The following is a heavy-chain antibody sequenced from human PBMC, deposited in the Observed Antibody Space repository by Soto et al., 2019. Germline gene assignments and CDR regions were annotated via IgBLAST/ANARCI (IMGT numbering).Heavy chain of an antibody. J-gene: IGHJ4*02. CDR2: ISYDGSNK. V-gene: IGHV3-30-3*01. CDR1: GFTFSSYA. D-gene: IGHD2-2*01. CDR3: ARSVCGSCPRNYFDY. Sequence: VGSLRLSCAASGFTFSSYAMHWVRQAPGKGLEWVAVISYDGSNKYYADSVKGRFTISRDNSKNTLYLQMNSLRAEDTAVYYCARSVCGSCPRNYFDYWGQGTLVTVSS.